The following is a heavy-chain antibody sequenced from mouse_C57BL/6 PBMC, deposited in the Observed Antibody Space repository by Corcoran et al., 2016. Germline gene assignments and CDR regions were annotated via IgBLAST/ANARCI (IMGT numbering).Heavy chain of an antibody. D-gene: IGHD1-1*01. V-gene: IGHV9-3*01. CDR2: INTYSGVP. CDR1: GYTFTTYG. J-gene: IGHJ1*03. Sequence: IQLVQSGPQLKKPGETVKISCKASGYTFTTYGMSWVKQAPGKGLKWMGWINTYSGVPTYADDFKGRFAFSLETSASTAYLQINNLKNEDTATYFCARFGSSYDWYFDVWGTGTTVTVSS. CDR3: ARFGSSYDWYFDV.